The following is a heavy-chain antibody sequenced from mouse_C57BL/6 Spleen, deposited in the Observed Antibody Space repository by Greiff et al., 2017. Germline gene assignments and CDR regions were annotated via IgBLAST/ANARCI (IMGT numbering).Heavy chain of an antibody. CDR1: GYTFTDYN. J-gene: IGHJ3*01. Sequence: EVQLQQSGPELVKPGASVKIPCKASGYTFTDYNMDWVKQSHGKSLEWIGDINPNNGGTIYNQKFKGKATLTVDKSSSTAYMELRSLTSEDTAVYYCARSGGSEFAYWGQGTLVTVSA. D-gene: IGHD1-1*01. V-gene: IGHV1-18*01. CDR3: ARSGGSEFAY. CDR2: INPNNGGT.